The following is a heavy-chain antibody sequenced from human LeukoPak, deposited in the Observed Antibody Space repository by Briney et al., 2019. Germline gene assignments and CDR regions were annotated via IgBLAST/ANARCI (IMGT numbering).Heavy chain of an antibody. D-gene: IGHD3-9*01. V-gene: IGHV4-59*01. CDR1: GGSISSYY. J-gene: IGHJ4*02. CDR3: ASGRYYDTLKV. Sequence: SETLSLTCTVSGGSISSYYWSWIRQPPGKGLEWIGYIYYSGSTNYNPSLKSRVTISVDTSKNQFSLKLTSVTAADTAVYYCASGRYYDTLKVWGQGTLVTVSS. CDR2: IYYSGST.